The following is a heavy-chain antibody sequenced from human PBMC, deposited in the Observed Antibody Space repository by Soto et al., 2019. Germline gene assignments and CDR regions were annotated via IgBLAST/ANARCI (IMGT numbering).Heavy chain of an antibody. Sequence: PGGNLRLSCAASGFTFSAYSMSWVRQAPGKGLEWVSSITSGSDYIYYADSLKGRFTISRDNAKNSLYLQMHSLRAEDTAFYYFARVDGYPYPNDYCGQGTMVTVSA. V-gene: IGHV3-21*01. CDR3: ARVDGYPYPNDY. J-gene: IGHJ4*02. CDR1: GFTFSAYS. D-gene: IGHD2-21*02. CDR2: ITSGSDYI.